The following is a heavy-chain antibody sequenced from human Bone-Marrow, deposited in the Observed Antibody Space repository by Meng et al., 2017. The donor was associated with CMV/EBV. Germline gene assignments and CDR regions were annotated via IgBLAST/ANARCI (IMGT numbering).Heavy chain of an antibody. CDR1: GFTVSSNY. D-gene: IGHD1-7*01. J-gene: IGHJ4*02. Sequence: GESLKISCAASGFTVSSNYMSWVRQAPGKGLEWVSVIYSGGSTYYADSVKGRFTISRDNSKNTLYRQMNSLRAEDTAVYYCARGGTTTPLGYWGERTLVTVSS. CDR3: ARGGTTTPLGY. V-gene: IGHV3-53*01. CDR2: IYSGGST.